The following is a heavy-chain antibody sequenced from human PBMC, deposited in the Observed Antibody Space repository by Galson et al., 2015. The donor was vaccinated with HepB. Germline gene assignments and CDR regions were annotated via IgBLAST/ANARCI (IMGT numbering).Heavy chain of an antibody. V-gene: IGHV3-30*04. J-gene: IGHJ3*01. CDR2: ISYNGDNK. CDR1: GFIFSNYA. CDR3: AREGGDGYNLGGAFDV. D-gene: IGHD5-24*01. Sequence: SLRLSCAASGFIFSNYAIHWVRQAPGKGLEWVALISYNGDNKFYADSVKGRFIISRDNSEHTVFLQVNSLRAEDTALYYCAREGGDGYNLGGAFDVWGQGTVVVVSS.